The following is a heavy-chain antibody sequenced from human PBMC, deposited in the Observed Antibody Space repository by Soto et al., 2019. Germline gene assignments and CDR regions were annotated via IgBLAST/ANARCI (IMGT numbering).Heavy chain of an antibody. J-gene: IGHJ5*02. CDR3: ARAREYYDSEFDP. CDR2: ISYNGRP. V-gene: IGHV4-31*03. D-gene: IGHD3-22*01. CDR1: GGSISSGGYY. Sequence: PSETLSLTCTVSGGSISSGGYYWSWIRQHPGKGLEWIGYISYNGRPFYNPSLESRLTLSLDTSENQFSLKLSSVSAADTAIYYCARAREYYDSEFDPWGQGTLVTVSS.